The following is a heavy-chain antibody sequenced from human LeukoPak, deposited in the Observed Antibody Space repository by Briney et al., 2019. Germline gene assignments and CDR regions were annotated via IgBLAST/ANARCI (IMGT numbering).Heavy chain of an antibody. CDR3: ARVPPQDFWSGYYGGMDV. CDR1: GGSFSGYY. J-gene: IGHJ6*02. V-gene: IGHV4-34*01. Sequence: SETLSLTCAVYGGSFSGYYWSWIRQPPGKGLEWIGEINHSGSTNYNPSLKSRVTISVDTSKNQFSLKLSSVTAADTAVYYCARVPPQDFWSGYYGGMDVWGQGTTVTVYS. D-gene: IGHD3-3*01. CDR2: INHSGST.